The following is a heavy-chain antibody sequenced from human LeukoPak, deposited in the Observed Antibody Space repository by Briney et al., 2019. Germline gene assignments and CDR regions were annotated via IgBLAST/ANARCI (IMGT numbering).Heavy chain of an antibody. CDR1: GGSISSYY. J-gene: IGHJ6*03. V-gene: IGHV4-59*01. D-gene: IGHD3-9*01. CDR3: ARDFYDILTSDDYYYYYMDV. Sequence: PSETLSLTCTVSGGSISSYYWSWIRQPPGKGLEWIGYIYYSGSTNYNPSLKSRVTISVDTSKNQFSLKLSSVTAADTAVYYCARDFYDILTSDDYYYYYMDVWGKGTTVTVSS. CDR2: IYYSGST.